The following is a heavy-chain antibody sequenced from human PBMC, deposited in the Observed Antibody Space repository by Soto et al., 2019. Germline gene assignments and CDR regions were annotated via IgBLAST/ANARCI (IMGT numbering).Heavy chain of an antibody. J-gene: IGHJ6*02. V-gene: IGHV3-7*01. CDR2: IKQDGSEK. CDR3: ARDRYSYYDFWSGSLPYYYFGMDV. D-gene: IGHD3-3*01. Sequence: PGGSLRLSCAASGFTFSSYWMSWVRQAPGKGLEWVANIKQDGSEKYYVDSVKGRFTISRDNAKNSLYLQMNSLRVEDTAVYYCARDRYSYYDFWSGSLPYYYFGMDVWGQGTTVTVSS. CDR1: GFTFSSYW.